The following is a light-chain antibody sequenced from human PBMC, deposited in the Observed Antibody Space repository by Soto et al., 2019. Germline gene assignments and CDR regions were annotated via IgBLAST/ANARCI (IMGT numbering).Light chain of an antibody. CDR3: HQYLSAPFT. CDR1: QPVLYSSNNRNY. J-gene: IGKJ2*01. Sequence: TVMTQSPDSLAVSLGERATINCKSSQPVLYSSNNRNYLAWYQQRPGQPPKLLIYWASTRESGVPDRFSGSGSGIDFTLTITSLQAEDVAVYYCHQYLSAPFTFGQGTKLEIK. CDR2: WAS. V-gene: IGKV4-1*01.